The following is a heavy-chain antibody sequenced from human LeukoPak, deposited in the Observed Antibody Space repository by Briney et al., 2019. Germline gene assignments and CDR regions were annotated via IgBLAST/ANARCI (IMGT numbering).Heavy chain of an antibody. CDR1: GGSFSGYY. J-gene: IGHJ4*02. D-gene: IGHD3-9*01. CDR3: ARAKGALRYFDWTFDY. CDR2: INHSGST. Sequence: SETLSLTCAVYGGSFSGYYWSWIRQPPGKGLEWIGEINHSGSTNYNPSLKSRVTISVDTSKNQFSLKLSSVTAADTAVYYCARAKGALRYFDWTFDYWGQGTLVTVSS. V-gene: IGHV4-34*01.